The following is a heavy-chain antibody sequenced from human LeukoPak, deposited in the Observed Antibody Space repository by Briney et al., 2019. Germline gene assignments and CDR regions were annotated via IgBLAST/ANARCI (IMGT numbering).Heavy chain of an antibody. CDR3: ARVQTTVTTLDY. CDR1: GFTFSSYE. Sequence: PGGSLRLSCAASGFTFSSYEMNWVRQAPGKGLKWVSYISSSGSTRYYEDSVKGRFTISRNNAKNSMYLQMTSLRAEDTAVYYCARVQTTVTTLDYWGQGTLVTVSS. V-gene: IGHV3-48*03. J-gene: IGHJ4*02. D-gene: IGHD4-17*01. CDR2: ISSSGSTR.